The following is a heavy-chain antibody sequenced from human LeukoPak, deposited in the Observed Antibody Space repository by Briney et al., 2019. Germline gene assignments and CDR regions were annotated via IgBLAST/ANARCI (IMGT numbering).Heavy chain of an antibody. J-gene: IGHJ5*02. CDR2: INSDGGST. Sequence: PGGSLRLSCAASGFTFSSYWMHWVRQVPGKGLVWASRINSDGGSTSYADSVKGRFTISRDNAENTLYLQMNSLRGEDTAVYYCTRGVAAAPNSFDPWGQGTLVTVSS. CDR1: GFTFSSYW. CDR3: TRGVAAAPNSFDP. V-gene: IGHV3-74*01. D-gene: IGHD6-13*01.